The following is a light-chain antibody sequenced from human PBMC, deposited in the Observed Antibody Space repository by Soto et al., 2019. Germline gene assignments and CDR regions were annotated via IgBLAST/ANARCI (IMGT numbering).Light chain of an antibody. CDR3: CSYAGTSSYV. J-gene: IGLJ1*01. V-gene: IGLV2-11*01. CDR1: SSNVGTSSR. CDR2: DVI. Sequence: QSALTQPASVSGSPGQSITISCTGTSSNVGTSSRVSWYQQSPGKATRLVIYDVIKRPSGVPDRFSGSKSGNTASLTIAGLQPEDEADDYCCSYAGTSSYVVGSGTKVTVL.